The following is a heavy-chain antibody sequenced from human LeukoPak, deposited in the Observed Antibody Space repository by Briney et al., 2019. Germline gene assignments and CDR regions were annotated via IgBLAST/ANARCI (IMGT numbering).Heavy chain of an antibody. Sequence: GGSLRLSCAASGFIFGSYGMSWVRQAPGKGLEWVSAISGSGGSTYYADSVKGRFTISRDNSKNTLYLQMNSLRAEDTAVYYCARDTYYYMDVWGKGTTVTVSS. V-gene: IGHV3-23*01. CDR2: ISGSGGST. J-gene: IGHJ6*03. CDR1: GFIFGSYG. CDR3: ARDTYYYMDV.